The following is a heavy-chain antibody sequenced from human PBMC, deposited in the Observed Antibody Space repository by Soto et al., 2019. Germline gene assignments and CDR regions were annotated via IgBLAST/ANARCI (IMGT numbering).Heavy chain of an antibody. CDR3: ARDAGLRFFNV. Sequence: QVQLQESGPGLVKPSQTLSLTCTVSGGSISIGGYYWSWIRQHPGKGLEWIGYIYHTGSTYYNQSLKSRVTISVDTSKSQFSLRVNSVTAADTAVYFCARDAGLRFFNVWGQGTAVTVSS. CDR2: IYHTGST. CDR1: GGSISIGGYY. D-gene: IGHD3-3*01. J-gene: IGHJ6*02. V-gene: IGHV4-31*03.